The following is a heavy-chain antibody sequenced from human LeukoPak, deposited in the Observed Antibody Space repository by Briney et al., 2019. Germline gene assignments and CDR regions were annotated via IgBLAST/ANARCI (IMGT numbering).Heavy chain of an antibody. V-gene: IGHV1-24*01. D-gene: IGHD6-19*01. CDR2: FDPEDGET. CDR3: ATEAYLAVAGTWLDY. CDR1: GYTLTESS. Sequence: PSASVKVSCKVSGYTLTESSMHWVRQAPGKGLEWMGGFDPEDGETIYAQKFQGRVTMTEDTPTDTAYMELSSLRSEDTAVYYCATEAYLAVAGTWLDYWGQGTLVTVSS. J-gene: IGHJ4*02.